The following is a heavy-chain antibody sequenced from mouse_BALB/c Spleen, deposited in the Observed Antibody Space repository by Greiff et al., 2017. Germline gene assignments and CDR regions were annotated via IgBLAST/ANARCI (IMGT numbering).Heavy chain of an antibody. CDR1: GYSFTGYN. V-gene: IGHV1-39*01. CDR2: IDPYYGGT. D-gene: IGHD2-3*01. CDR3: ARQGLLRGDYAMDY. Sequence: ELQLQESGPELVKPGASVKISCKASGYSFTGYNMNWVKQSNGKSLEWIGNIDPYYGGTSYNQKFKGKATLTVDKSSSTAYMQLKSLTSEDSAVYYCARQGLLRGDYAMDYWGQGTSVTVSA. J-gene: IGHJ4*01.